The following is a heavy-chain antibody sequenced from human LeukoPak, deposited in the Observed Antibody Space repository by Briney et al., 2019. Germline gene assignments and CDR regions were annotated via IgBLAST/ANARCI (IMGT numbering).Heavy chain of an antibody. J-gene: IGHJ4*02. CDR3: ARERAVATIGGVDY. V-gene: IGHV4-59*11. CDR1: GGSISSHY. CDR2: VHYSGST. Sequence: AETLSLTCSVSGGSISSHYWSWVRQPPGKGVEWVGYVHYSGSTYYNPSLNGRRTISIDTSKTQFSLHLRSVTAADTAVYFCARERAVATIGGVDYWGQGTLVTVSS. D-gene: IGHD5-12*01.